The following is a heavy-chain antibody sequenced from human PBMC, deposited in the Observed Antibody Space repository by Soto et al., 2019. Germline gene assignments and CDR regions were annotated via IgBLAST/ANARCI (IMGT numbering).Heavy chain of an antibody. J-gene: IGHJ4*02. CDR2: IVVGSGNT. CDR3: ATHREGATYYFDY. V-gene: IGHV1-58*01. D-gene: IGHD1-26*01. Sequence: SVKVSCKASTFTFTSSAVQWVRQARGQRLAWIGWIVVGSGNTKYAQNFQVRVTITRDMSSGTAYLELSILRSEDTAVYYCATHREGATYYFDYWGQGTLVTVS. CDR1: TFTFTSSA.